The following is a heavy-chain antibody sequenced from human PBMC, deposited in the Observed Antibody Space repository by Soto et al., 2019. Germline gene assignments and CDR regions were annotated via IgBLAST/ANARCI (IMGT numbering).Heavy chain of an antibody. CDR1: GVTFISYA. CDR3: ARYRSLDP. J-gene: IGHJ5*02. CDR2: IKEDGSEK. V-gene: IGHV3-7*03. D-gene: IGHD3-16*02. Sequence: GCLGHSCAASGVTFISYAMHWVRQAPGMGLQWVASIKEDGSEKYYVDPVKGRFTISRENAKNSLYLQMNSLRAEDTAVYYCARYRSLDPWGQGILVNGSS.